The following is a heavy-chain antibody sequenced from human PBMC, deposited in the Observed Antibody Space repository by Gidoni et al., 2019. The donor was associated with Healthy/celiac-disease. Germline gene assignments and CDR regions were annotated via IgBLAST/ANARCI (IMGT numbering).Heavy chain of an antibody. Sequence: QLQLQESGPGLVKPSETLSLTCTVSGGSISSSSYYWGWIRQPTGKGLEWIGSIYYSGSTYYNPSLKSRVTISVDTSKNQFSRKLSSVTAADTAVYYCARHTPGSSGYLVIDYWGQGTLVTVSS. J-gene: IGHJ4*02. V-gene: IGHV4-39*01. CDR2: IYYSGST. CDR1: GGSISSSSYY. CDR3: ARHTPGSSGYLVIDY. D-gene: IGHD3-22*01.